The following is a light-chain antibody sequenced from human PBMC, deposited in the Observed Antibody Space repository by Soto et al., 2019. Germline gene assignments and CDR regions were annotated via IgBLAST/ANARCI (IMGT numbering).Light chain of an antibody. V-gene: IGKV3-15*01. J-gene: IGKJ1*01. CDR3: QQYNNLPPWT. CDR1: QSVGSN. Sequence: EILMTQSPDTVSVSPGERVTLSCRASQSVGSNLAWYQQKPGQPPRLLMYGVSTRATGIPARFSGSGSGTDFTLTISSLQSEDIAVYSCQQYNNLPPWTFGQGTKVELK. CDR2: GVS.